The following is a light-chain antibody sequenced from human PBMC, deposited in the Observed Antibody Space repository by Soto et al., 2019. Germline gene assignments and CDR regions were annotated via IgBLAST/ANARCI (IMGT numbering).Light chain of an antibody. CDR3: QQHDGLPLT. CDR2: DAS. Sequence: DIQMTQSPSSLSASVGDRVTITGQASQDINYYLNWYQQKPGDVPKVLIYDASSLETGFPSRFSGSGSGTFFTLTISSLQPEDIATYFCQQHDGLPLTFGGGTKVEIK. J-gene: IGKJ4*01. V-gene: IGKV1-33*01. CDR1: QDINYY.